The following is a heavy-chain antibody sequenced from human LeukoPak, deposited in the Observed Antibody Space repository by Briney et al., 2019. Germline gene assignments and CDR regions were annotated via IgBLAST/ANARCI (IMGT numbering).Heavy chain of an antibody. CDR3: ATDVLGIATARIDY. Sequence: ASGKVCCKVSGYTLTLLSMQWVRQAPGTGIEWMGGFDPEDGETIYAQKFQGRVTMTEDTSTDTANMELSSLRSEDTAVYYCATDVLGIATARIDYWGQGTLVTVSS. CDR1: GYTLTLLS. CDR2: FDPEDGET. J-gene: IGHJ4*02. D-gene: IGHD6-13*01. V-gene: IGHV1-24*01.